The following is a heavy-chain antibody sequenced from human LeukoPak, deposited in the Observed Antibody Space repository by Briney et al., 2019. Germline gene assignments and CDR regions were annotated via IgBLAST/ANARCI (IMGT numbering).Heavy chain of an antibody. D-gene: IGHD6-19*01. CDR3: AKELSGWYHYYHGMDV. CDR1: GFTFSSYG. CDR2: ISYDGSNK. Sequence: GGSLRLSCAASGFTFSSYGMHWVRQAPGKGLEWVAVISYDGSNKYYADSVKGRFTISRDNSKNTLYLQMNSLRAEDTAVYYCAKELSGWYHYYHGMDVWGQGTTVTVSS. V-gene: IGHV3-30*18. J-gene: IGHJ6*02.